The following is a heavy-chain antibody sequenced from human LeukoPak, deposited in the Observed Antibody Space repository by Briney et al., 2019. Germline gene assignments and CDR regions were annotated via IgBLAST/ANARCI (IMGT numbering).Heavy chain of an antibody. Sequence: GGSLRLSCAASGFTVSSNYMSWVRQAPGKGLEWVSVIYSGGSTYYADSAKGRFTISRDNSKNTLYLQMNSLRAEDTAVYYCARAPYYYDSSGYYSPAPYYFGYWGQGTLVTVSS. CDR2: IYSGGST. V-gene: IGHV3-66*01. J-gene: IGHJ4*02. CDR1: GFTVSSNY. D-gene: IGHD3-22*01. CDR3: ARAPYYYDSSGYYSPAPYYFGY.